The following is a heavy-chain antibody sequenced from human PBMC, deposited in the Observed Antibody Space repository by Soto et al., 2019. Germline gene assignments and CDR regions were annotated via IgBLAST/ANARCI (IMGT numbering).Heavy chain of an antibody. CDR3: ARGNWNSDYGSDV. CDR1: EFAFDKYY. J-gene: IGHJ6*02. V-gene: IGHV3-7*01. CDR2: IKPDGSEQ. D-gene: IGHD1-20*01. Sequence: GGSVRLSCAASEFAFDKYYMTWVRQAPGKGPEWVANIKPDGSEQYYVDSVKGRFTISRDNANNSLYLQMNSLRAEDTAVYFCARGNWNSDYGSDVWGQGITVTVSS.